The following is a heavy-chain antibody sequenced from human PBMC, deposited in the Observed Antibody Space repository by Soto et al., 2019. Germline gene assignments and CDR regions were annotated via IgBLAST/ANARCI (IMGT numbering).Heavy chain of an antibody. Sequence: SETLSLTCSVSGGSISSYYWSWIRQPPGKGLEWIGYIYYSGSTNYNPSLKSRVTISVDTSKNQFSLKLSSVTAADTAVYYCASSGSGSYPRFDPWGQGALLTVS. CDR3: ASSGSGSYPRFDP. J-gene: IGHJ5*02. V-gene: IGHV4-59*01. CDR1: GGSISSYY. CDR2: IYYSGST. D-gene: IGHD3-10*01.